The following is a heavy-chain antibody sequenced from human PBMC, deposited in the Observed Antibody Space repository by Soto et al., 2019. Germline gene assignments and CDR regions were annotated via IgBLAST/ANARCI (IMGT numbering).Heavy chain of an antibody. CDR1: GFAFNSYC. Sequence: GGSLRRSWAASGFAFNSYCMSWVREAPGKGLEWVATVDQDGSAKYYVDSVKGRFTISRDNAKNSLYVQMNSLRGEDTAVYYCARYCAYDSIYYCSSDRLDYWGQGTLVTVSS. V-gene: IGHV3-7*01. J-gene: IGHJ4*02. CDR3: ARYCAYDSIYYCSSDRLDY. CDR2: VDQDGSAK. D-gene: IGHD3-22*01.